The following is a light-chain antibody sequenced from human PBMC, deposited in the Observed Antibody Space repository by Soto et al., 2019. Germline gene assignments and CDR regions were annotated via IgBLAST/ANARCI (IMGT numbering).Light chain of an antibody. Sequence: IVLTQSPGTLSLSPGERATLSCRASQSVGSNFLAWYQQKRGQAPRILIYAASNRASGIPDRFSGSGSGSYFPLTISRLEPEDFAVYYCQQYGSPPWAFGQGTRVEI. CDR1: QSVGSNF. V-gene: IGKV3-20*01. CDR3: QQYGSPPWA. CDR2: AAS. J-gene: IGKJ1*01.